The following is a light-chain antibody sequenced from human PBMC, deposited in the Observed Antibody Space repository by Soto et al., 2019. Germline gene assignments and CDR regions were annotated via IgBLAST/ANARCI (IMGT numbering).Light chain of an antibody. V-gene: IGKV3-15*01. CDR3: QQYHNWPIT. J-gene: IGKJ5*01. Sequence: EILMTQSPATLSGSPGESATLSCGASQSVSSNLAWHQQKPGQAPRILIYDASTRATGISARFRGSGSGTEFTLTISSLKPEDFAVYYCQQYHNWPITFGHGTRLEIK. CDR2: DAS. CDR1: QSVSSN.